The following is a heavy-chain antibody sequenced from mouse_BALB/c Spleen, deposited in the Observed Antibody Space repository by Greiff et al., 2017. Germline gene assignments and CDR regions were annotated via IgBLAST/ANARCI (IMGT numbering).Heavy chain of an antibody. V-gene: IGHV2-9*02. CDR3: ARDTYYYGSDYAMDY. CDR1: GFSLTSYG. J-gene: IGHJ4*01. D-gene: IGHD1-1*01. CDR2: IWAGGST. Sequence: QVQLQQSGPGLVAPSQSLSITCTVSGFSLTSYGVHWVRQPPGKGLEWLGVIWAGGSTNYNSALMSRLSISKDNSKSQVFLKMNSLQTDDTAMYYCARDTYYYGSDYAMDYWGQGTSVTVSS.